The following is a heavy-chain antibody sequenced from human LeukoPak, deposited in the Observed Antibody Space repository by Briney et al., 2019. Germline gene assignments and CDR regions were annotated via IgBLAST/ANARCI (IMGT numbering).Heavy chain of an antibody. CDR1: GGSISSSSYY. D-gene: IGHD2-2*01. CDR2: IYYSGGT. V-gene: IGHV4-39*07. Sequence: SETLSLTCTVSGGSISSSSYYWGWIRQPPGKGLEWIGSIYYSGGTYYNPSLKSRVTISVDTSKNQFSLKLSSVTAADTAVYYCARDPSSTSPSLSWFDPWGQGTLVTVSS. CDR3: ARDPSSTSPSLSWFDP. J-gene: IGHJ5*02.